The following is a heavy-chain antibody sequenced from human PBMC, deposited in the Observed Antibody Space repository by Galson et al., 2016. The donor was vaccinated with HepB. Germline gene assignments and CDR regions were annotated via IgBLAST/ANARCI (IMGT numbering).Heavy chain of an antibody. Sequence: SVKVSCKASGYTFTSYDINWVRQGPGQGLEWMGWMNPTSGNTGYAQKFQGRVTMTRNPSIGIAYRELSSLRSEDTAVYYCPRMRGYTFGYWYFDLWGRGTLVTVSS. J-gene: IGHJ2*01. CDR2: MNPTSGNT. V-gene: IGHV1-8*01. D-gene: IGHD5-18*01. CDR3: PRMRGYTFGYWYFDL. CDR1: GYTFTSYD.